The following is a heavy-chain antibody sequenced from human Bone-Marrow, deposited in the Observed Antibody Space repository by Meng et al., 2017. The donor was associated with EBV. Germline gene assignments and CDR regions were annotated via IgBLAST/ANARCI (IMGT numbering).Heavy chain of an antibody. Sequence: QVSVVHSGSKVKKPGASVKVSCKASGYTLTGYYMHWVRQAPGQGLEWMGRINPNSGGTNYAQKFQGRVTMTRDTSISTAYMELSRLRSDDTAVYYCARARYCGGDCYGYFDYWGQRTLVTVSS. CDR2: INPNSGGT. CDR3: ARARYCGGDCYGYFDY. CDR1: GYTLTGYY. V-gene: IGHV1-2*06. D-gene: IGHD2-21*02. J-gene: IGHJ4*02.